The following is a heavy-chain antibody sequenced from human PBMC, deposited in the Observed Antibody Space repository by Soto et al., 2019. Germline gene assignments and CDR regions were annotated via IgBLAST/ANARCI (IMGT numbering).Heavy chain of an antibody. D-gene: IGHD3-10*01. CDR1: GFTFSSYS. Sequence: GGSLRLSCAASGFTFSSYSMNWVRQAPGKGLEWVSSISSSSSYIYYADSVKGRFTISRDNAKNSLYLQMNSLRAEDTAVYYCARESGVHAWFDPWGQGTLVTVSS. V-gene: IGHV3-21*01. CDR3: ARESGVHAWFDP. J-gene: IGHJ5*02. CDR2: ISSSSSYI.